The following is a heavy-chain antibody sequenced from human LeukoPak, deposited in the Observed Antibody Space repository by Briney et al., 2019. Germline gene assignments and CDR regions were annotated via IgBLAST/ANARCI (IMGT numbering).Heavy chain of an antibody. CDR1: GGSISSLNL. J-gene: IGHJ4*02. D-gene: IGHD6-19*01. Sequence: PSETLSLTCIVSGGSISSLNLWSWLRQPPGKGLEWIGGMYLGGTTNFNPSLKSRVTILIDKSKNQLSLRLTSVTAADTAVYYCAGLEGRYSTDWFYFFDYWGQGALVTVSS. CDR2: MYLGGTT. V-gene: IGHV4-4*02. CDR3: AGLEGRYSTDWFYFFDY.